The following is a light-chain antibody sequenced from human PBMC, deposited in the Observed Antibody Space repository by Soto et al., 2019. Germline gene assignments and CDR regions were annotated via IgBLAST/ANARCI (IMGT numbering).Light chain of an antibody. Sequence: DIQMTQSPSTLSASVGDRVTITCRVSQSIGSWLAWYQQRPGKAPKLLIYQASNLESGVPSRFSGSGSGTEFTLAISSLQPDDFATYYCHQYNNYWTFGQGTKVEIK. CDR2: QAS. V-gene: IGKV1-5*03. CDR1: QSIGSW. J-gene: IGKJ1*01. CDR3: HQYNNYWT.